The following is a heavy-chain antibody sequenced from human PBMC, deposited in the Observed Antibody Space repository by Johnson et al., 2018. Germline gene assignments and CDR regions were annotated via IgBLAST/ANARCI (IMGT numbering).Heavy chain of an antibody. CDR3: TRELGDAFDM. CDR1: GFIFSDYY. Sequence: QVQLVESGGGLVKPGGSLRLSCAASGFIFSDYYMAWIRQAPGKGLQWVSYISNTGVTKTYADSVGGRFTISRDNAKNSLYLEMNSLRADDTAVYYCTRELGDAFDMWGQGTLVTVSS. D-gene: IGHD3-3*02. V-gene: IGHV3-11*01. J-gene: IGHJ3*02. CDR2: ISNTGVTK.